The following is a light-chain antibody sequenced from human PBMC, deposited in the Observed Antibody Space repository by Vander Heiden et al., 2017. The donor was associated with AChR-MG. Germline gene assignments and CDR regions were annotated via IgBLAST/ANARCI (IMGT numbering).Light chain of an antibody. V-gene: IGKV1-9*01. CDR3: QQLDNYPFT. CDR1: QGISTY. CDR2: ASS. Sequence: IQLTQSPSSLSASVGDRVTITCRASQGISTYLAWFQQKPGKPPKLLIYASSTLQSGVPSRFSGSESGTDFTLTISSLQPEDFATYYCQQLDNYPFTFGPGTKVDIK. J-gene: IGKJ3*01.